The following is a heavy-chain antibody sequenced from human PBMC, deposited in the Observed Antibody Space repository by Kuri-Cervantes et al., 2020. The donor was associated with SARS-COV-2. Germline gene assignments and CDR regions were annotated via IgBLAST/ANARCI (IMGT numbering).Heavy chain of an antibody. CDR3: AKEGSSKAKGYSGSRTGPFAY. CDR1: AFRGYG. CDR2: IRHDGSNT. Sequence: GESLKISCAASAFRGYGMHWVRQAPGKGLEWVAFIRHDGSNTYYPDSVKGRFTISRDNSKNTLYLQMNSLRAEDTAVYYCAKEGSSKAKGYSGSRTGPFAYWGQGTLVTVSS. D-gene: IGHD1-26*01. V-gene: IGHV3-30*02. J-gene: IGHJ4*02.